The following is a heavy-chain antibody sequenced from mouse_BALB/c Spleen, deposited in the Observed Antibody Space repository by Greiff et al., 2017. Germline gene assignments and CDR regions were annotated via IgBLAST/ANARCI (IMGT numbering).Heavy chain of an antibody. J-gene: IGHJ2*01. CDR3: ARIRGYGNYNYFDY. Sequence: VKLMESGPGILQPSQTLSLTCSFSGFSLSTSGMGVGWIRQPSGKGLEWLAHIWWDDDKRYNPALKSRLTISKDTSSNQVFLKIASVDTADTATYYCARIRGYGNYNYFDYWGQGTTLTVSS. CDR1: GFSLSTSGMG. D-gene: IGHD2-1*01. CDR2: IWWDDDK. V-gene: IGHV8-8*01.